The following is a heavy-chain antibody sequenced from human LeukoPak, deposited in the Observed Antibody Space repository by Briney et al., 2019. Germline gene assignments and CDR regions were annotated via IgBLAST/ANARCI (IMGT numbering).Heavy chain of an antibody. D-gene: IGHD3-10*01. CDR2: IYHSGST. CDR3: ATRYGSGSYYNGPIDY. J-gene: IGHJ4*02. V-gene: IGHV4-4*02. Sequence: SGTLSLTCAVSGGSISSSNWSSWVRQPPGKGLEWIGEIYHSGSTNYNPSLKSRVTISVDKSKNQFSLKLSSVTAADTAVYYCATRYGSGSYYNGPIDYWGQGTLVTVSS. CDR1: GGSISSSNW.